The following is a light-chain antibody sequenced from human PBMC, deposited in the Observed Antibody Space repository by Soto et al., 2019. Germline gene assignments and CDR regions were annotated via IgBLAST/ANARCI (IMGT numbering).Light chain of an antibody. CDR1: QGISGW. J-gene: IGKJ4*01. CDR3: QQANSCPLT. V-gene: IGKV1-12*01. Sequence: DIQMTQSPSSVSASVGDRVTITCRASQGISGWLAWYQQKPGKAPKLLIYAVYSLQSGVPSRFSGSGSGTDFPLPISSLQPEDFAIYYCQQANSCPLTFGGGTKVEIK. CDR2: AVY.